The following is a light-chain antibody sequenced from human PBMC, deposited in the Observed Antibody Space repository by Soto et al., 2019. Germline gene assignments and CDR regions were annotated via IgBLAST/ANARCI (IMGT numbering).Light chain of an antibody. CDR2: EGS. CDR1: SSDVGSYNL. Sequence: QPVLTQPASVSGSPGQSITISCTGTSSDVGSYNLVSWYQQHPGKAPKLMIYEGSTRPSGVSNRFSGSKSGNTASLTISGLQAEDEADYYCCSYARSSTFWVFGGGTKLTVL. CDR3: CSYARSSTFWV. J-gene: IGLJ3*02. V-gene: IGLV2-23*03.